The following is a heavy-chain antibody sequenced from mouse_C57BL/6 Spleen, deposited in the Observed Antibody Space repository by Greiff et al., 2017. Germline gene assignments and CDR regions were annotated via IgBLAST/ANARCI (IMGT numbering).Heavy chain of an antibody. CDR2: ISSGGSYT. J-gene: IGHJ4*01. CDR3: ARLVYDVGYAMDY. CDR1: GFTFSSYG. Sequence: VQLKESGGDLVKPGGSLKLSCAASGFTFSSYGMSWVRQTPDKRLEWVATISSGGSYTYYPDSVKGRFTISRDNAKNTLYLQMSSLKSEDTAMYYCARLVYDVGYAMDYWGQGTSVTVSS. D-gene: IGHD2-12*01. V-gene: IGHV5-6*01.